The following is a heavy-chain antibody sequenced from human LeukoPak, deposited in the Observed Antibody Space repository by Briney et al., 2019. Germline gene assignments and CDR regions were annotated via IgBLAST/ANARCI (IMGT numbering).Heavy chain of an antibody. D-gene: IGHD4-17*01. CDR3: ARGNDYGDAVGVRFDP. V-gene: IGHV4-30-2*01. CDR1: GGSISSGGYS. J-gene: IGHJ5*02. Sequence: PSETLSLTCAVSGGSISSGGYSWSWIRQPPGKGLEWLGYIYHSGSTYYNPSLKSRFTISVDRSKNQFSLKLSSVTAADTAVYYWARGNDYGDAVGVRFDPWGQGTLVTVSS. CDR2: IYHSGST.